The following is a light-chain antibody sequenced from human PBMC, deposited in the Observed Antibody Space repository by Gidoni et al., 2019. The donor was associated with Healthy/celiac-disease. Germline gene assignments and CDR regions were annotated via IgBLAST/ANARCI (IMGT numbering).Light chain of an antibody. V-gene: IGKV2-30*01. CDR1: QILVYSDGNTY. J-gene: IGKJ2*01. CDR2: KVS. CDR3: MQGTHWLLSQYT. Sequence: DVVMTQSPLSLPVTLGQPASISCRSSQILVYSDGNTYLNWFQQRPGQSPRRLIYKVSNRDSGVPDRVSGSGSGTDFTLKISRVEAEDVGVYYCMQGTHWLLSQYTFGQGTKLEIK.